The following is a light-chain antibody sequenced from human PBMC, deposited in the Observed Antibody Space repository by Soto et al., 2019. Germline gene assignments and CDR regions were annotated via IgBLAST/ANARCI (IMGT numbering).Light chain of an antibody. Sequence: QSVLTQPPSVSGAPGQRVTISCTGSSSNIGAGYEVHWYQQLPGTAPKLLIYGNTNRPSGVPDRFSGSKSGTSASLAITGLQPEDEADYYCCSYAGGRTFVFGTQTKLTVL. J-gene: IGLJ1*01. CDR3: CSYAGGRTFV. CDR2: GNT. V-gene: IGLV1-40*01. CDR1: SSNIGAGYE.